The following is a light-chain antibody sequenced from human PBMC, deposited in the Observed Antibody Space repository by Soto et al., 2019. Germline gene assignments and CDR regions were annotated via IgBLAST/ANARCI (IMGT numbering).Light chain of an antibody. J-gene: IGLJ3*02. CDR1: SGDVGGYNY. Sequence: QSVLTQPASVSGSPGQSITISCTGTSGDVGGYNYVSWYQQHPGKAPKLMIYEVSNRPSGVSSRFSGSKAGNTASLTISGLQAEDEADYYCSSHTSTSTWVFGAGTKVTVL. V-gene: IGLV2-14*01. CDR3: SSHTSTSTWV. CDR2: EVS.